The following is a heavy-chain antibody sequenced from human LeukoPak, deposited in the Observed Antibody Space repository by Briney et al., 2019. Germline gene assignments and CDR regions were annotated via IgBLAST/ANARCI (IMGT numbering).Heavy chain of an antibody. Sequence: QPGGSLRLSCAASGFTFNTYAMSWVRQAPGKGLEWVSSISENGESTYYADSVKGRFTISRDNSRNTLYLQMNSLRAEDTAVYYCASYFHYGDYASHWYWGQGTLVTVSS. CDR1: GFTFNTYA. CDR3: ASYFHYGDYASHWY. V-gene: IGHV3-23*01. D-gene: IGHD4-17*01. CDR2: ISENGEST. J-gene: IGHJ4*02.